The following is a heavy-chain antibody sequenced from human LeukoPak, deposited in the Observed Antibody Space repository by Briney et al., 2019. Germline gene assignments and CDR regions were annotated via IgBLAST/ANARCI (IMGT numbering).Heavy chain of an antibody. J-gene: IGHJ4*02. CDR1: GFTFSSYA. D-gene: IGHD3-9*01. CDR3: ARDRSYDILTPLSAY. Sequence: GGSLRLSCAASGFTFSSYAMHWVRQAPGKGLEWVAVISYDGSNKYYADSVKGRFTISRDNSKNTLYLQMNRLRAEDTAVYYCARDRSYDILTPLSAYWGQGTLVTVSS. V-gene: IGHV3-30*04. CDR2: ISYDGSNK.